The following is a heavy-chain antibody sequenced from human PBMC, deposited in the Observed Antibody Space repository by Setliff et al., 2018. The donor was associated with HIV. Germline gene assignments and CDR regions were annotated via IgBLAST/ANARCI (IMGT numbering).Heavy chain of an antibody. D-gene: IGHD6-13*01. Sequence: ASVKVSCKASGYTFTSYYMHWVRQAPGQGLEWMGIINPSMGSTAYAQKLQGRVTMTRDTSTSTVYMELSSLTSEDTAVYYCARGGDVGAAGIPLVDHWGQGTLVTVSS. V-gene: IGHV1-46*04. CDR1: GYTFTSYY. J-gene: IGHJ5*02. CDR3: ARGGDVGAAGIPLVDH. CDR2: INPSMGST.